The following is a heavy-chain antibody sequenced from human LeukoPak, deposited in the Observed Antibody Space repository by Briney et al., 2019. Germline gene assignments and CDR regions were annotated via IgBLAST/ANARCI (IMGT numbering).Heavy chain of an antibody. CDR2: INPKSGGT. Sequence: GASVKVSCKASGYTFTGYYMHRVRQAPGQGLEWMGWINPKSGGTNYAQKFQGRVTMTRDTSISTAYMELSRLRYDDTAVYYCARCRPYYYYMDVWGKGTTVTVSS. CDR1: GYTFTGYY. V-gene: IGHV1-2*02. J-gene: IGHJ6*03. CDR3: ARCRPYYYYMDV.